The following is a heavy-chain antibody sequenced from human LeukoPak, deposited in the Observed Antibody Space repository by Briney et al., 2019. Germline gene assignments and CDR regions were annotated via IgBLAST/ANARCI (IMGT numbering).Heavy chain of an antibody. CDR1: GGSITYYY. CDR3: ARGISGTTGWPIKYYFDF. J-gene: IGHJ4*02. Sequence: PSETLSLTCTVSGGSITYYYWNWIRQPAGKALEWIGRIYTSGSTDYEPSLKSRVTMSLDTSKNQLSLELSSVTTAGPAVYYCARGISGTTGWPIKYYFDFWGQGTPVTVSS. V-gene: IGHV4-4*07. D-gene: IGHD1-7*01. CDR2: IYTSGST.